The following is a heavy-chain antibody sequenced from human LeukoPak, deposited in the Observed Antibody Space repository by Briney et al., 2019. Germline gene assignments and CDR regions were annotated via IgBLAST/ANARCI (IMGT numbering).Heavy chain of an antibody. D-gene: IGHD3-22*01. CDR3: ARLRYYYESTIGYYHGFNL. J-gene: IGHJ3*01. V-gene: IGHV4-39*01. CDR2: XXXSGSX. Sequence: PSETLSPTCTVSGGSISLSTFHWXXXXXXXXKXXXXIXXXXXSGSXFYNPSLKSXVXISVDTSKNQFSLKVTSVTAADTGVYYCARLRYYYESTIGYYHGFNLWGQGTMVTVSS. CDR1: GGSISLSTFH.